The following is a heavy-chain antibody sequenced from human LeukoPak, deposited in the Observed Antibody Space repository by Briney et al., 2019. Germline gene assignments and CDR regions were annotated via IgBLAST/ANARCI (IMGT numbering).Heavy chain of an antibody. D-gene: IGHD2-15*01. Sequence: GGSLRLSRAASGFTVSSNYMSWVRQAPGKGLEWVSVIYSGGSTYYADSVKGRFTISRDNSKNTLYLQMNSLRAEDTAVYYCAREKLSIHAFDIWGQGTMVTVSS. CDR1: GFTVSSNY. CDR2: IYSGGST. V-gene: IGHV3-66*01. CDR3: AREKLSIHAFDI. J-gene: IGHJ3*02.